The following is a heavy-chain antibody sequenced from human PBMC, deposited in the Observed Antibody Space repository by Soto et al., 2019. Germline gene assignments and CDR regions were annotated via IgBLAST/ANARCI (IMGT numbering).Heavy chain of an antibody. D-gene: IGHD6-6*01. CDR3: ARGWTARRNWFVP. J-gene: IGHJ5*02. Sequence: EVQLVESGGGLVQPGGSLRLSCAASGFTFSSYEMNWVRQAPGKGLEWVSYISSSGSTIYYADSVKGRFTISRDNAKNSLYLQMNSLRAEDTAVYYCARGWTARRNWFVPWGQGTLVTVSS. CDR2: ISSSGSTI. V-gene: IGHV3-48*03. CDR1: GFTFSSYE.